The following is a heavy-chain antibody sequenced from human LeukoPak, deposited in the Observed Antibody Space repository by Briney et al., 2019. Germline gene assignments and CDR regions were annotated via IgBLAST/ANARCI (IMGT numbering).Heavy chain of an antibody. CDR3: ARGVEEAYYYDSSGYPQASWFDP. D-gene: IGHD3-22*01. CDR2: INHSGST. J-gene: IGHJ5*02. Sequence: SETLSLTCAVYGGSFSGYYCRWIPQPPGKGLECIGEINHSGSTNYNPSLKSRVTISVDTSKNPLCLKLSSVPAADTAVYYCARGVEEAYYYDSSGYPQASWFDPWGQGALVTVSS. V-gene: IGHV4-34*01. CDR1: GGSFSGYY.